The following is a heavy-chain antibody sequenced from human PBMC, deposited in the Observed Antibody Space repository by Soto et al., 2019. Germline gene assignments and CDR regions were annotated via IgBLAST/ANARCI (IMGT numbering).Heavy chain of an antibody. CDR3: ARESEDLTSNFDY. V-gene: IGHV3-21*01. CDR2: ISSTTNYI. Sequence: PGGSLRLSCAASGFTFTRYSMNWVRQAPGKGLEWVSSISSTTNYIYYADSMKGRFTVSRDNAKNSVYPEMNSLSAGDTALYYCARESEDLTSNFDYWGQGTLVTVSS. CDR1: GFTFTRYS. J-gene: IGHJ4*02.